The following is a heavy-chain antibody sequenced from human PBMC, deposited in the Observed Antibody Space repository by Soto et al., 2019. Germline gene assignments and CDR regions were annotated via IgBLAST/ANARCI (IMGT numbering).Heavy chain of an antibody. CDR1: CGSITTFY. CDR2: IYFTGST. Sequence: KTSETLSLTCNVSCGSITTFYWDWLRQPPGKGLEWIGYIYFTGSTNYNPSLASRVTMSIDSSKRQFSLTLRSVSAADTAVYFCARHRAPGGSGNFDSWGQGTLVTVSS. V-gene: IGHV4-59*01. D-gene: IGHD3-10*01. CDR3: ARHRAPGGSGNFDS. J-gene: IGHJ4*02.